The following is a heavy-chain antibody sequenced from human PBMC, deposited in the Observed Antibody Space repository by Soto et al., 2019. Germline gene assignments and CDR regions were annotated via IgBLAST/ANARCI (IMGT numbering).Heavy chain of an antibody. V-gene: IGHV1-3*01. J-gene: IGHJ3*01. Sequence: QVQLVQSGAEVRKPGASVNISCRASGFSFSDNLINWVRQAPGQSREWMGWINPDHGNTRYSQTFQGRVTISRHSLASIAEVEVSDLTCEETAVYYCASDIPSVGPRANDAFDVWGQGTRVTVSS. D-gene: IGHD2-2*02. CDR3: ASDIPSVGPRANDAFDV. CDR2: INPDHGNT. CDR1: GFSFSDNL.